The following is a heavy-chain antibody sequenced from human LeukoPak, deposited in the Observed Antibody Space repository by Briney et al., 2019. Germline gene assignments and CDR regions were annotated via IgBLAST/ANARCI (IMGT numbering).Heavy chain of an antibody. CDR3: AKDVRRAEYCSATTCYTSSFDS. Sequence: AGGSLRLSCAASGFTFSSYAMSWVRQAPGKGLEWVSAISGSGGSTYYADSVKGRFSISRDNSKNMLYLQMNTLRAEDTAVYYCAKDVRRAEYCSATTCYTSSFDSWGQGTLVTVSS. V-gene: IGHV3-23*01. J-gene: IGHJ4*02. CDR1: GFTFSSYA. CDR2: ISGSGGST. D-gene: IGHD2-2*02.